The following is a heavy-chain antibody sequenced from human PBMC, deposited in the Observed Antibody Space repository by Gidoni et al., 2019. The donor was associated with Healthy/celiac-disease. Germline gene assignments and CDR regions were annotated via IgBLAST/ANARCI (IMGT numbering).Heavy chain of an antibody. CDR2: IIPFFGTA. V-gene: IGHV1-69*01. J-gene: IGHJ5*02. Sequence: GGTFSSYATSWVRQAPGQGLEWMGGIIPFFGTANYAQKFQGRVTITADESTSTAYMELSSLSSDDTAVDYCAREMNCSSTSCYGGWFDTWGQGTLVAVSS. D-gene: IGHD2-2*01. CDR1: GGTFSSYA. CDR3: AREMNCSSTSCYGGWFDT.